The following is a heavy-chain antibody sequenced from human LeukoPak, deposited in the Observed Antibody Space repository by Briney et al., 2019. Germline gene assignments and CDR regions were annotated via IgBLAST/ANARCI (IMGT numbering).Heavy chain of an antibody. CDR3: ARDPNWNREKVMDV. CDR2: IKQDGSEK. V-gene: IGHV3-7*01. CDR1: GFTFSSYW. J-gene: IGHJ6*03. Sequence: GGSLRLSCAASGFTFSSYWMSWVRQAPGKGLEWVANIKQDGSEKYYVDSVKGRFTISRDNAKNSLYLQMNSLRAEDTAVYYCARDPNWNREKVMDVWGKGTTVTVSS. D-gene: IGHD1-1*01.